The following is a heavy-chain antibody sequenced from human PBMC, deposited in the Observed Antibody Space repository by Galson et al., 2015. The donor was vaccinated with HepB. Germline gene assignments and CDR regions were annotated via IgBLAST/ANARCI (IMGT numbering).Heavy chain of an antibody. V-gene: IGHV3-49*04. Sequence: SLRLSCAASGFTFGDYAMSWVRQAPGKGLEWVGFIRSKAYGGTTEYAASVKGRFTISRDDSKSIAYLQMNSLKTEDTAVYYCTRDSSSWFDPWGQGTLVTVSS. D-gene: IGHD6-13*01. CDR3: TRDSSSWFDP. J-gene: IGHJ5*02. CDR2: IRSKAYGGTT. CDR1: GFTFGDYA.